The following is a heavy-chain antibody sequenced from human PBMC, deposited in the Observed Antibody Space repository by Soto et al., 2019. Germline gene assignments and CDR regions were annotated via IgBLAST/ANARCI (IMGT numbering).Heavy chain of an antibody. Sequence: GESLKISCKGSGYSFAGYWITWVRQKPGEGLEWMGRIDPSDSQTYYSPSFRGHVTISVTKSITTVFLQWSSLRASDTAMYYCARQIYDSDTGPNFQYYFDSWGQGTPVTVSS. CDR1: GYSFAGYW. CDR2: IDPSDSQT. J-gene: IGHJ4*02. D-gene: IGHD3-22*01. CDR3: ARQIYDSDTGPNFQYYFDS. V-gene: IGHV5-10-1*01.